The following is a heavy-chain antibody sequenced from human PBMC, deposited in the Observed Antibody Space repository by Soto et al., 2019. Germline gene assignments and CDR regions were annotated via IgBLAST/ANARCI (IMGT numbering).Heavy chain of an antibody. Sequence: SETLSLTCTVSGGSVNSDNYYWSWIGQPPGKGLEWIGYIYHTGMTNYNPSLESRITISLDTSKNQFSLTLSSVTAADTALFYCAREFSNTPEAFDSWGQGALVTVSS. V-gene: IGHV4-61*01. J-gene: IGHJ4*02. CDR3: AREFSNTPEAFDS. CDR1: GGSVNSDNYY. CDR2: IYHTGMT. D-gene: IGHD3-3*02.